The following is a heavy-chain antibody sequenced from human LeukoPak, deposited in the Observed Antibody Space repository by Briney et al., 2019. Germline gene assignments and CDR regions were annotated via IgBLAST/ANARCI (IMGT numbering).Heavy chain of an antibody. J-gene: IGHJ4*02. CDR2: ISGSGGST. D-gene: IGHD2-2*02. CDR1: GFTFSSYG. Sequence: GGSLRLSCAASGFTFSSYGMSWVRQAPGKGLEWVSGISGSGGSTYYADSVKGRLTISRDNSKNTLYLQMNSLRGEDTAVYYCAKRGYCSSTSCYKDYWGQGTLVTVSS. V-gene: IGHV3-23*01. CDR3: AKRGYCSSTSCYKDY.